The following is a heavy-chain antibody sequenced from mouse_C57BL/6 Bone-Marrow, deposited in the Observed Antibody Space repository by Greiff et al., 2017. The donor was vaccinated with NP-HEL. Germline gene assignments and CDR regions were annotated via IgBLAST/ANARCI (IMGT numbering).Heavy chain of an antibody. Sequence: VQVVESGPGLVAPSQSLSITCTVSGFSLTSYGVHWVRQPPGKGLEWLVVIWSDGSTTYNSAHKSRLSISKDNSKSQVFLKMNSLQTDDTAMYYCARHRRDSKRYAMDYWGQGTSVTVSS. CDR2: IWSDGST. CDR3: ARHRRDSKRYAMDY. D-gene: IGHD2-5*01. V-gene: IGHV2-6-1*01. J-gene: IGHJ4*01. CDR1: GFSLTSYG.